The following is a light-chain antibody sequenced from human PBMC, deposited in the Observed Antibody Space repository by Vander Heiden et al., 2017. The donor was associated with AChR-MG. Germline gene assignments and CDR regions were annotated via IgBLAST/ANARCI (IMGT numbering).Light chain of an antibody. CDR1: QSVSSN. Sequence: DIVLTQSPATLSLSPGERATLSCRASQSVSSNVAWYQQKPGQAPRLPIDDASNRATGIPARFSGSGSGTDFTLTISSLETEDLAVYYCQQRSDGSAEKMTFGQGTRLEIK. CDR2: DAS. CDR3: QQRSDGSAEKMT. V-gene: IGKV3-11*01. J-gene: IGKJ5*01.